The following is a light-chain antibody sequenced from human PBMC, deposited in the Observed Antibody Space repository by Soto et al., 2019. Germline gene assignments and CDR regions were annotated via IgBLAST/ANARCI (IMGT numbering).Light chain of an antibody. CDR1: RSLLHSNGNIY. V-gene: IGKV2-28*01. CDR2: LGS. J-gene: IGKJ1*01. Sequence: DIVLTQSPLSLPVTPGEPASISCRSSRSLLHSNGNIYLDWYLQKPGQSPQLRIYLGSIQAYGVLDEFSGRGSSTHFTLKMTSVEVQDVVVSYCRQVIQATRTLGLGTK. CDR3: RQVIQATRT.